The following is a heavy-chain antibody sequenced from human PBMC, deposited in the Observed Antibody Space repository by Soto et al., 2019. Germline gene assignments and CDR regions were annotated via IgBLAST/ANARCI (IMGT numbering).Heavy chain of an antibody. CDR2: ISSNGGST. V-gene: IGHV3-64D*06. D-gene: IGHD6-13*01. J-gene: IGHJ4*02. CDR1: GFTFSSYA. Sequence: LRLSCSASGFTFSSYAMHWVRQAPGKGLEYVSAISSNGGSTYYADSVKARFTISRDNSKNTLYLQMSSLRAEDTAVYYCVKPIAAAGLFDYWGQGTLVTVSS. CDR3: VKPIAAAGLFDY.